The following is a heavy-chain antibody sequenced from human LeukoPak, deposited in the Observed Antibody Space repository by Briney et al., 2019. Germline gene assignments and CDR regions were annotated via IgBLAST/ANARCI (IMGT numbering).Heavy chain of an antibody. CDR1: AFTLRSER. D-gene: IGHD1-26*01. J-gene: IGHJ6*02. Sequence: PGGSLLLSCAVSAFTLRSERMTWVRQAPGKGLEWVAMIKPDGSEKYYVDSVKGLFTISRDNAKNSLYLQMTGLRAEDTAVYYCTRVASGDRSPGPPIDDWGQGTTVTVS. V-gene: IGHV3-7*05. CDR2: IKPDGSEK. CDR3: TRVASGDRSPGPPIDD.